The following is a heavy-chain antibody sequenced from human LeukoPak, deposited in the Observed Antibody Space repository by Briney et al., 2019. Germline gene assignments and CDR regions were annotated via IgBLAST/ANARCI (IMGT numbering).Heavy chain of an antibody. Sequence: GGSLRLSCAASGFTFSSYAMHWVRQAPGKGLEWVAVISYDGSNKYYADSVKGRFTTSRDNSKNTLYLQMNSLRAEDTAVYYCARDPGQWLVPGAFDIWGQGTMVTVSS. CDR3: ARDPGQWLVPGAFDI. CDR2: ISYDGSNK. CDR1: GFTFSSYA. J-gene: IGHJ3*02. D-gene: IGHD6-19*01. V-gene: IGHV3-30*04.